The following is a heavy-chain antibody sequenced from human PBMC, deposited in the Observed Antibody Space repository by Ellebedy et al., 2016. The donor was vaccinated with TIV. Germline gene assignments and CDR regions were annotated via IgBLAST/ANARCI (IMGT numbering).Heavy chain of an antibody. CDR2: ISYDGDYE. J-gene: IGHJ4*02. CDR3: ASPLSSGWPYYFDS. V-gene: IGHV3-30*01. CDR1: GFTFSSYA. Sequence: GESLKISCAASGFTFSSYAMHWVRQAPGKGLEWVAVISYDGDYEYYADSVKGRFTISRDSSKNTLYLQMNSLRAEDTAVYYCASPLSSGWPYYFDSWGQGTLVTVSS. D-gene: IGHD6-19*01.